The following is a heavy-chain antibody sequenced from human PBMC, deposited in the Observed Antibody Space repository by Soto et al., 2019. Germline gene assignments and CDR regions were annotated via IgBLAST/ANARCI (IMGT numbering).Heavy chain of an antibody. Sequence: EVPLLESGGGLVQRGGSLRLSCAASKFTFSTYAMTWVRQAPGKGLEWVSDISGSGDNTYYADSVKGRFTISRDNSKSTLYLQMNSLRAEDTAVYYCAKDMVHCTGTRCARYFEKWGRGTLVTVSS. CDR1: KFTFSTYA. V-gene: IGHV3-23*01. J-gene: IGHJ4*02. D-gene: IGHD2-8*02. CDR2: ISGSGDNT. CDR3: AKDMVHCTGTRCARYFEK.